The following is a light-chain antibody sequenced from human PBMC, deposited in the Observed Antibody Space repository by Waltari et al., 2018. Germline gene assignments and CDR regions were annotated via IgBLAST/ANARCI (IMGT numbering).Light chain of an antibody. J-gene: IGLJ1*01. CDR3: GSYRGSNIYV. V-gene: IGLV2-23*02. Sequence: QSALTQPASVSGSPGQSLTISCPGSNSDVGHYNILSWYQQHPGKAPKLLLYEVNQRPSGVSSRFSGSKSGITASLTISGLQAEDEADFYCGSYRGSNIYVFGTGTKVTVL. CDR2: EVN. CDR1: NSDVGHYNI.